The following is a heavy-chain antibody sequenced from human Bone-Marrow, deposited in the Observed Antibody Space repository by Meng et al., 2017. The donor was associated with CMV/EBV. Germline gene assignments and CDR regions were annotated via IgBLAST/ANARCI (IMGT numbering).Heavy chain of an antibody. Sequence: GSLRLSCTVSGGSVSSGSYYWSWIRQPPGKGLKWIGYIYYSGSTNYNPSLKSRVTISVDTSKNQFSLKLSSVTAADTAVYYCARDTLYYYYGMDVWGQGTTVTVSS. V-gene: IGHV4-61*01. CDR3: ARDTLYYYYGMDV. CDR2: IYYSGST. J-gene: IGHJ6*02. CDR1: GGSVSSGSYY.